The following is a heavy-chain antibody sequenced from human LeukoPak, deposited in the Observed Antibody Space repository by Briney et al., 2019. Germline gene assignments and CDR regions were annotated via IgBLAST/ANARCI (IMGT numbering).Heavy chain of an antibody. D-gene: IGHD3-3*01. V-gene: IGHV3-7*05. CDR1: GFTFSSLW. J-gene: IGHJ4*02. CDR2: IIQDGSEK. CDR3: ARDSPGIMIFGVVTPN. Sequence: PGGSLRLSCAASGFTFSSLWMSWVRQAPGKGLEWVAKIIQDGSEKYYVDSVKGRFTISRDNAKNSLYLQMNSLRAEDTAVYYCARDSPGIMIFGVVTPNGGQGTLVTVSS.